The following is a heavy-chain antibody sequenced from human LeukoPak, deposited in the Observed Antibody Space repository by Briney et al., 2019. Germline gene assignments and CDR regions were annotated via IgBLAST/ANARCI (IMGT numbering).Heavy chain of an antibody. D-gene: IGHD3-22*01. CDR3: ARKSLKFYDRLDAFEI. J-gene: IGHJ3*02. Sequence: ASVKVSCKTSGYTFTGYYLHWVRQAPGPGLEWVGWIDCNSGGTNFAQKFQGRVTMTSERSIRTAYIELSRLRSDDTAVYYCARKSLKFYDRLDAFEIWGQGTMGTVS. CDR1: GYTFTGYY. CDR2: IDCNSGGT. V-gene: IGHV1-2*02.